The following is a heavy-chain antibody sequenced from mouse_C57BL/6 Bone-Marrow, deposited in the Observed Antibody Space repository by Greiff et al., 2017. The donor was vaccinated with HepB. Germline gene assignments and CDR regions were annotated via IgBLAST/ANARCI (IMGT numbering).Heavy chain of an antibody. CDR2: ICTRSGNT. V-gene: IGHV1-81*01. D-gene: IGHD2-3*01. J-gene: IGHJ2*01. Sequence: QVHVKQSGAELARPGASVKLSCAASGYTFTSYGISWVRQRTGQALEWIGEICTRSGNTYYNEKLKGKATLTSDKSSSPAYMELRSLTSEDSAGYCCARPDGCLYYFDYCGQGTTLTVSA. CDR3: ARPDGCLYYFDY. CDR1: GYTFTSYG.